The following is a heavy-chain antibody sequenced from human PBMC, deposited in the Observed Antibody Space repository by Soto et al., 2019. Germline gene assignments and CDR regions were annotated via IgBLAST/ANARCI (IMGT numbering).Heavy chain of an antibody. Sequence: SSETLSLTCTVSGGSISSNYWTWIRQPPGKGLEWIGYVYNSGSTNYNPSLKSRVTISEDTSKSQFSLKVNSMTAADTAVYYCARYRREAVAGYTLDNWGQGILVTVSS. CDR2: VYNSGST. J-gene: IGHJ4*02. V-gene: IGHV4-59*01. D-gene: IGHD6-13*01. CDR1: GGSISSNY. CDR3: ARYRREAVAGYTLDN.